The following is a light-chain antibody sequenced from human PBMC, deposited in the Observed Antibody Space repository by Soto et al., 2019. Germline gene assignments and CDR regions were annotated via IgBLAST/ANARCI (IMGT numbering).Light chain of an antibody. CDR1: QSVSSN. CDR2: GAS. CDR3: QKYNHWPPIT. J-gene: IGKJ5*01. V-gene: IGKV3-15*01. Sequence: EIVMTQSPATLSVSPGERATLSCRASQSVSSNLAWYQQKPGQAPSLLIYGASNRATGIPDRFSGSGSGTEFTLTISTLQSEDFAVYYCQKYNHWPPITFGQGTRLEIK.